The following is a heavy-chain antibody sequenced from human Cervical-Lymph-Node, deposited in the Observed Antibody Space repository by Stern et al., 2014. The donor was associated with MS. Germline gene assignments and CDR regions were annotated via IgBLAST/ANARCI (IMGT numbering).Heavy chain of an antibody. J-gene: IGHJ4*02. Sequence: MNLVQSGSEVKKPGESLKISCKASRDSFTHSWIGWVRQMPGKGLEWMGIIFPADADTKYSPPCEAQFPFSVDRSTSTAYLQWSSLKASDTAIYYCARHHGHSPTPFDSWGQGTRVTVSS. D-gene: IGHD5-24*01. CDR2: IFPADADT. CDR3: ARHHGHSPTPFDS. V-gene: IGHV5-51*01. CDR1: RDSFTHSW.